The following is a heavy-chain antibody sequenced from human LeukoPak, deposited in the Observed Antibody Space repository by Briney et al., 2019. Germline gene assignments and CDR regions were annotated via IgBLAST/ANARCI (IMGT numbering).Heavy chain of an antibody. Sequence: GGSLRLSCAASGFTFSSYAMSWVRQAPGKGLEWVSAISGSGGSTYSADSVKGRFTISRDNSKNTLYLQMNSLRAEDTAVYYCAKLTFGVVIPGTNWFDPWGQGTLVTVSS. CDR2: ISGSGGST. D-gene: IGHD3-3*01. CDR1: GFTFSSYA. J-gene: IGHJ5*02. CDR3: AKLTFGVVIPGTNWFDP. V-gene: IGHV3-23*01.